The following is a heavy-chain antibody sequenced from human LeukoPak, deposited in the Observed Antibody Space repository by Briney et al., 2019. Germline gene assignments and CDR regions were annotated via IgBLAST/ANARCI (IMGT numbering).Heavy chain of an antibody. Sequence: PGGSLRLSCAASGFTFSSYAMHWVRQAPGKGLEWVAVISYDGSNKYYADSVKGRFTISGDNSKNTLYLQMNSLRAEDTAVYYCARFGEPIDYWGQGTLVTVSS. J-gene: IGHJ4*02. D-gene: IGHD3-10*01. CDR2: ISYDGSNK. V-gene: IGHV3-30-3*01. CDR1: GFTFSSYA. CDR3: ARFGEPIDY.